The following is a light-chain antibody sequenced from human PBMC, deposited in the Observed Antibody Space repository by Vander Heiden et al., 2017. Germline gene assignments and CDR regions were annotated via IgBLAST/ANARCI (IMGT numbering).Light chain of an antibody. J-gene: IGLJ2*01. CDR3: SSYADSNNLV. V-gene: IGLV2-8*01. CDR1: SSDVVGYNY. CDR2: EVT. Sequence: QSALTQPPSASGSPGQSVTIPCTGTSSDVVGYNYDSWYQHHPGKAPKLMIYEVTKRPSGVPDRFSGSKSVNTASLTVSGLQAEDEADYYCSSYADSNNLVFGGGTRLTVL.